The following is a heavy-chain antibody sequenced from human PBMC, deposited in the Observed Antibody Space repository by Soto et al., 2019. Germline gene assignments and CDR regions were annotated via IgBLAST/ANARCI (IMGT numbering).Heavy chain of an antibody. D-gene: IGHD4-4*01. V-gene: IGHV3-48*03. CDR1: GFTFSSYE. J-gene: IGHJ6*02. CDR2: IGTSGKTI. Sequence: PGGALRLSCADSGFTFSSYEMNWVRQAPGKGLEWVSYIGTSGKTIYYADSVRGRFTISRDNAKNSLYLQMNSLRAEDTAVYFCARDPAIYSGKFDYGLDVWGQGTTVTVSS. CDR3: ARDPAIYSGKFDYGLDV.